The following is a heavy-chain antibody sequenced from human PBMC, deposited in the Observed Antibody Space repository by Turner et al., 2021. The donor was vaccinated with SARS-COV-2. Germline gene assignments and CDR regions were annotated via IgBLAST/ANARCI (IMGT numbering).Heavy chain of an antibody. Sequence: QVQLVQSGAEVKKPGASVKVSCKISGYTLTELSMYWVRQAPGKGLEWMGWMNTNSGNPGYAQKFQGRVTMTRNTSISTAYMELSSLRSEDTAVYYCARGDCSGGSCYDLDYWGQGTLVTVSS. V-gene: IGHV1-8*01. CDR1: GYTLTELS. J-gene: IGHJ4*02. CDR2: MNTNSGNP. D-gene: IGHD2-15*01. CDR3: ARGDCSGGSCYDLDY.